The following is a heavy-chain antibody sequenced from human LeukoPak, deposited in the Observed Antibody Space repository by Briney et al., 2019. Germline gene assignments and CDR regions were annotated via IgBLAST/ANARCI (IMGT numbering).Heavy chain of an antibody. CDR3: ARAGKGYYYDSSGYRP. CDR2: IYYNGST. CDR1: GASIRSGVYY. V-gene: IGHV4-30-4*01. J-gene: IGHJ4*02. D-gene: IGHD3-22*01. Sequence: SETLSLTCTVSGASIRSGVYYWSWIRQPPGEGLEWIGNIYYNGSTYYNPSLKSRVTISVDTSKNQFSLKLSSVTAADTAVYYCARAGKGYYYDSSGYRPWGQGTLVTVSS.